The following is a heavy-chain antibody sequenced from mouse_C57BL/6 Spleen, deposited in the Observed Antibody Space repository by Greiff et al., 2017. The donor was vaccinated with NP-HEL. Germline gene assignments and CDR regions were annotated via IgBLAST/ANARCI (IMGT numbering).Heavy chain of an antibody. J-gene: IGHJ1*03. D-gene: IGHD2-5*01. CDR2: IYPGSGST. CDR1: GYTFTSYW. CDR3: ESDSNSWYFDV. Sequence: VQLQQSGAELVKPGASVKISCKASGYTFTSYWITWVKQRPGQGLEWIGDIYPGSGSTNYNEKFKGKATLTGDTSSSTAYMQLSSLTSEDSAVYYGESDSNSWYFDVWGTGTTVTVSS. V-gene: IGHV1-55*01.